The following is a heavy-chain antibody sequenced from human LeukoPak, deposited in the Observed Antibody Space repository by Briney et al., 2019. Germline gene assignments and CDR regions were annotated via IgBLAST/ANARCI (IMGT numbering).Heavy chain of an antibody. Sequence: KPSETLSLTCAVYGGSFSGYYWSWIRQPPGKGLEWIGEINHSGSTNYNPSLKSRVTISVDTSKNQFSLKLSSVTAADTAVYYCARESGDDYGDYVGGPSFDPWGQGTLVTVSS. CDR2: INHSGST. D-gene: IGHD4-17*01. J-gene: IGHJ5*02. CDR1: GGSFSGYY. CDR3: ARESGDDYGDYVGGPSFDP. V-gene: IGHV4-34*01.